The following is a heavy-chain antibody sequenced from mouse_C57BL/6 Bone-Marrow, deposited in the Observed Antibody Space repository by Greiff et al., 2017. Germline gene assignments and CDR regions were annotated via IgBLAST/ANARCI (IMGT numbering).Heavy chain of an antibody. D-gene: IGHD1-1*01. V-gene: IGHV1-85*01. Sequence: QVQLQQSGPELVKPGASVKLSCKASGYTFTSYDINWVKQRPGQGLGWIGWFYPRDGSAKYNEKFQGKATLTVDTSSSTAYMELHSLTSDDSAVYCCARDDGSSYWYFDVWGTGTTVTVSS. CDR3: ARDDGSSYWYFDV. J-gene: IGHJ1*03. CDR2: FYPRDGSA. CDR1: GYTFTSYD.